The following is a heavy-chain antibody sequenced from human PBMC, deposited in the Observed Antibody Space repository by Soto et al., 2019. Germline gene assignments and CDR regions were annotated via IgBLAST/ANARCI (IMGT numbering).Heavy chain of an antibody. CDR1: GWSFSGYQ. D-gene: IGHD3-10*01. CDR3: ARGLILWFGDLARRGGYYYYMDV. J-gene: IGHJ6*03. CDR2: INDTGNI. V-gene: IGHV4-34*01. Sequence: QVQLQQWGAGMLKPSETLSLTCAVYGWSFSGYQWSWIRQTPGKGLEWIGEINDTGNINYNPSLKRRVTILVGTPKKHLSLQLSSVTAADTAVYYCARGLILWFGDLARRGGYYYYMDVWGKGTTVTVSS.